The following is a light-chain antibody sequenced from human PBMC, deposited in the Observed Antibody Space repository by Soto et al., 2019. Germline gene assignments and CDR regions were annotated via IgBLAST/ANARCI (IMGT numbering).Light chain of an antibody. CDR1: QTVGSN. V-gene: IGKV3-15*01. Sequence: EIVMTQSPATLSVSPGERATLSCRASQTVGSNLAWYQQKPGQAPRLLIYGASTRATGIPARFSGNGSGTEFTLTIRSLQSEDFALYYCLQYDYWPPLTFGGGTKVDIK. J-gene: IGKJ4*01. CDR3: LQYDYWPPLT. CDR2: GAS.